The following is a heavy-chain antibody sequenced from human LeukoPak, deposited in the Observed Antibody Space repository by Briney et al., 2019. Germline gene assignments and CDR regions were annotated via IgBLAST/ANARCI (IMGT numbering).Heavy chain of an antibody. D-gene: IGHD6-19*01. CDR3: ARSQWLAHFDY. Sequence: PSETLSLTCTVSGYSISSGYYWGWIRQPPGKGLEWIGSIYHSGSTYYNPSLKSRVAISVDTSKNQFSLKLSSVTAADTAVYYCARSQWLAHFDYWGQGTLVTVSS. V-gene: IGHV4-38-2*02. CDR2: IYHSGST. J-gene: IGHJ4*02. CDR1: GYSISSGYY.